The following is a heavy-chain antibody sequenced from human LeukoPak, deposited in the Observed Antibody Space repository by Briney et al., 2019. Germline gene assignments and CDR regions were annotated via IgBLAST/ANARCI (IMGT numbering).Heavy chain of an antibody. CDR2: IWYDGSNK. D-gene: IGHD3-10*01. J-gene: IGHJ4*02. V-gene: IGHV3-33*01. Sequence: PGGSLGLSCAASGFTFSDSGMHWVRQAPGKGLEWVAVIWYDGSNKYYADSVKGRFTISRDNSKNTLYLQMNSLRAEDTAVYYCARDSGVGGVIINRKPLDYWGQGTLVTVSS. CDR3: ARDSGVGGVIINRKPLDY. CDR1: GFTFSDSG.